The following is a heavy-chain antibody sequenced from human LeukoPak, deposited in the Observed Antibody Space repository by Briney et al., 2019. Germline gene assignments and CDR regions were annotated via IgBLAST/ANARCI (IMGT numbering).Heavy chain of an antibody. J-gene: IGHJ6*02. V-gene: IGHV1-69*13. Sequence: ASVKVSCKASGGTFSSYAISWVRQAPGQGLEWMGGIIPIFGTANYAQKFQGRVTITADESTSTAYMELSSLRSEDTAVYYCAREGYNYYYGMDVWGQGTTDTVSS. CDR3: AREGYNYYYGMDV. D-gene: IGHD2-2*02. CDR1: GGTFSSYA. CDR2: IIPIFGTA.